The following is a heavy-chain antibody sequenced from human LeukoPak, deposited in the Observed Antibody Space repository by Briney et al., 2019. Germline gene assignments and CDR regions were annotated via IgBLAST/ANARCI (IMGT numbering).Heavy chain of an antibody. CDR2: IIPIFGTA. D-gene: IGHD3-9*01. CDR1: GGTFSSYA. CDR3: ARAEILTGYYPRYYFDY. Sequence: SVEVSCKASGGTFSSYAISWVRQAPGQGLEWMGGIIPIFGTANYAQKFQGRVTITTDESTSTAYMELSSLRSEDTAVYYCARAEILTGYYPRYYFDYWGQGTLVTVSS. J-gene: IGHJ4*02. V-gene: IGHV1-69*05.